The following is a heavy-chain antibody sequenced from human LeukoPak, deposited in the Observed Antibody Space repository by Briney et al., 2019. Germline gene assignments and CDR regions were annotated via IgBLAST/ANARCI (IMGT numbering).Heavy chain of an antibody. Sequence: GGSLRLSCAASGFTFSSYGMHWVRQAPGKGLEWVSYISSSGSTIYYADSVKGRFTISRDNAKNSLYLQMNSLRAEDTAVYYCARVPGILGDYYYGMDVWGKGTTVTVSS. CDR3: ARVPGILGDYYYGMDV. J-gene: IGHJ6*04. D-gene: IGHD1-1*01. V-gene: IGHV3-48*04. CDR2: ISSSGSTI. CDR1: GFTFSSYG.